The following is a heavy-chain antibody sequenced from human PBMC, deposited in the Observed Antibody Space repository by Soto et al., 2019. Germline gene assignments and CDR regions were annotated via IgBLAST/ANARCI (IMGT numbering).Heavy chain of an antibody. V-gene: IGHV3-48*02. D-gene: IGHD2-8*01. Sequence: AGGSLRLSCAASGFTFSSYSMNWVRQAPGKGLEWVSYISSSSSTIYYADSVKGRFTISRDNAKNSLYLQMNSLRDEDTAVYYCARVDSPYCTNGVCYRAASEYYYYYGMDVWGQGTTVTVSS. CDR2: ISSSSSTI. CDR3: ARVDSPYCTNGVCYRAASEYYYYYGMDV. J-gene: IGHJ6*02. CDR1: GFTFSSYS.